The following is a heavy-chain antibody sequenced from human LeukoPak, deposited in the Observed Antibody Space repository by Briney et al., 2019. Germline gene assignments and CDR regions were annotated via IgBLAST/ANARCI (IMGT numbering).Heavy chain of an antibody. J-gene: IGHJ4*02. Sequence: GASLKISCKGHGYSFTNYWIGWVRQMPGKGLEWMGIIYPGDSDTRYSPSFQGQVTISADKSITTAYLQWSSLRASDTAMYYCSRLDSGSYSGYDYWGQGTLVTVSS. CDR3: SRLDSGSYSGYDY. CDR2: IYPGDSDT. D-gene: IGHD1-26*01. CDR1: GYSFTNYW. V-gene: IGHV5-51*01.